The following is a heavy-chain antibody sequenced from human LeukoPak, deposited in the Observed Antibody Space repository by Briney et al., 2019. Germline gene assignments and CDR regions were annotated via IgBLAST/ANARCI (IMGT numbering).Heavy chain of an antibody. CDR3: AKRGSGSSGPYYFDY. CDR1: GFTFSSYA. J-gene: IGHJ4*02. CDR2: ISGSGGST. Sequence: GGSLRLSCAASGFTFSSYAMSWVRQAPGKGLEWVSAISGSGGSTYYADSVKGRFTISRDNSKNTLYLQMNSLRAEDTAVYYCAKRGSGSSGPYYFDYWGQGTLVSVSS. V-gene: IGHV3-23*01. D-gene: IGHD3-10*01.